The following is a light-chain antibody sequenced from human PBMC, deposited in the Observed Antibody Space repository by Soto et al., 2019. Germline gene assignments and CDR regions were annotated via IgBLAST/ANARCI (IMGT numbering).Light chain of an antibody. J-gene: IGLJ3*02. CDR3: SSYTTSNTVV. Sequence: QSALTQPASVSWSPGQSIAISCTGTSSDVGGYNYVSWYQRHPGKTPKLIIYDVSNRPSGVSDRFSGSRSGNTASLTISGLQAEDEADYYCSSYTTSNTVVFGGGTKLTVL. CDR2: DVS. V-gene: IGLV2-14*03. CDR1: SSDVGGYNY.